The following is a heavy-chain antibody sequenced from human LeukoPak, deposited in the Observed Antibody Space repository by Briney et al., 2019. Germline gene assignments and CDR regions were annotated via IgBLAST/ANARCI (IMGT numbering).Heavy chain of an antibody. D-gene: IGHD3-22*01. CDR2: INGNGGST. V-gene: IGHV3-20*04. CDR3: ARDRGSYDSSGYYPYDAFDI. CDR1: GFTFDGYG. J-gene: IGHJ3*02. Sequence: GGSLRLSCAASGFTFDGYGMTWVRQAPGKGLEWVSSINGNGGSTGYADSVKGRFTISRDNAKNSLFLQMNSLRAEDTALYYCARDRGSYDSSGYYPYDAFDIWGQGTMVTVSS.